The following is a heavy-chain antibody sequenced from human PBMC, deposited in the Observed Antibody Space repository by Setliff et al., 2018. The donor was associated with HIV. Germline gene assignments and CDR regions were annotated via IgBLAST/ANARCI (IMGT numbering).Heavy chain of an antibody. V-gene: IGHV4-59*01. Sequence: LSLTCTASGGSISSYYWHWIRQSPGKGLEWIGYVYYSGSTNYNPSLKSRLSISIDTSRNQFSLKLTSATAADTALYYCARGGIAARDFDYWGQGTQVTVSS. D-gene: IGHD6-13*01. J-gene: IGHJ4*02. CDR1: GGSISSYY. CDR3: ARGGIAARDFDY. CDR2: VYYSGST.